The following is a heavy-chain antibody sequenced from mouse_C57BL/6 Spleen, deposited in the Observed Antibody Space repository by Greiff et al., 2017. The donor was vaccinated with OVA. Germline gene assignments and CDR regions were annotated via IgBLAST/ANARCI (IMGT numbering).Heavy chain of an antibody. Sequence: EVHLVESGGGLVQPGGSLSLSCAASGFTFTDYYMSWVRQPPGKALEWLGFISNKANGYTTEYSASVKGRFTISRDNSQSILYLQMNALRAEDSATYYCARYPVSTTVVATDYWGQGTTLTVSS. CDR3: ARYPVSTTVVATDY. CDR1: GFTFTDYY. CDR2: ISNKANGYTT. D-gene: IGHD1-1*01. V-gene: IGHV7-3*01. J-gene: IGHJ2*01.